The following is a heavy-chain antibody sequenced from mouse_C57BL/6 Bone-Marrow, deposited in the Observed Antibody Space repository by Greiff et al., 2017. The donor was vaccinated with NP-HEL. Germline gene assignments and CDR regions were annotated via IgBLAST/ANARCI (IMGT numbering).Heavy chain of an antibody. CDR1: GFTFSSYA. J-gene: IGHJ4*01. D-gene: IGHD2-5*01. V-gene: IGHV5-9-1*02. Sequence: EVQVVESGEGLVKPGGSLKLSCAASGFTFSSYAMSWVRQTPEKRLEWVAYISSGGDYIYYADTVKGRFTISRDNARNTLYLQMSSLKSEDTAMYYCTRDSNYLYYAMEYWGQGTSVTVSS. CDR2: ISSGGDYI. CDR3: TRDSNYLYYAMEY.